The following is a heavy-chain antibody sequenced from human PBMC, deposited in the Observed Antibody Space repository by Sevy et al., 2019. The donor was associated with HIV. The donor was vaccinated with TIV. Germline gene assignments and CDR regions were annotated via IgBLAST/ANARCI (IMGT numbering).Heavy chain of an antibody. J-gene: IGHJ3*02. Sequence: GESLKISCKGSGYSFTSYWIGWVRQMPGKGLEWMGIIYPGDSDTSDSPSFQGQVTISADKSISTAYLQWSSLKASDTAMYDCARMNTMVRGVINNDAIDIWGQGTMVTVSS. CDR2: IYPGDSDT. CDR3: ARMNTMVRGVINNDAIDI. D-gene: IGHD3-10*01. V-gene: IGHV5-51*01. CDR1: GYSFTSYW.